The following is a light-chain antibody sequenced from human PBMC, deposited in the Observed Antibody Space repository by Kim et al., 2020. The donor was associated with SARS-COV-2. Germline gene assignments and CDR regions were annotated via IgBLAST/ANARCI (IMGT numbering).Light chain of an antibody. CDR2: GAS. Sequence: PGERASLSCRASQSVSSSYLAWYQQKPGQAPRLLIYGASTRATGIPARFSGSGSGTEFTLTISSLQSEDFAVYYCQQYNNWPPLTFGGGTKVDIK. J-gene: IGKJ4*01. V-gene: IGKV3-15*01. CDR1: QSVSSSY. CDR3: QQYNNWPPLT.